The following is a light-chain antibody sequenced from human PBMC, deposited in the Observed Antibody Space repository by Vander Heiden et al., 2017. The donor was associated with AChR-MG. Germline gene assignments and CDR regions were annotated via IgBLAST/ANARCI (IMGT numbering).Light chain of an antibody. Sequence: EIVLTQSPGTLSLSPGERATLSCRASQSVTSTYLAWYQQKPGQAPRLLIYGAFSRATGIPDRFSGSRSGTDFTLTISRLEPEDFAVYYCQQYGSSPLYTFGKGIKLEIK. CDR1: QSVTSTY. V-gene: IGKV3-20*01. J-gene: IGKJ2*01. CDR2: GAF. CDR3: QQYGSSPLYT.